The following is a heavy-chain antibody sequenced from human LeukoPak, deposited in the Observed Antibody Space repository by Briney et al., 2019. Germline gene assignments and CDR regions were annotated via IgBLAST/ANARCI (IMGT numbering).Heavy chain of an antibody. CDR1: GGSISSSYYY. CDR3: ARSALRFLEILRTTDNWFDP. J-gene: IGHJ5*02. V-gene: IGHV4-39*01. Sequence: HPSETLSLTCTVSGGSISSSYYYWGWIRPPPGKGLGWVGGIYFSGSTYYNPSLKSRVTISVDTSKNQFSLKLSSVTAADTAVYYCARSALRFLEILRTTDNWFDPWGQGTLVTVSS. CDR2: IYFSGST. D-gene: IGHD3-3*01.